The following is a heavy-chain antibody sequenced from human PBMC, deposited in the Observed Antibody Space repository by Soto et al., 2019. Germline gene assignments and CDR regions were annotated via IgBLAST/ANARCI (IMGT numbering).Heavy chain of an antibody. V-gene: IGHV3-30*03. CDR1: GFAFSTYG. D-gene: IGHD6-13*01. CDR3: AAAFLAAEIDF. Sequence: PGGSLRLSCAATGFAFSTYGMHWVRQAPGKGREWVAAISYDGNEKYYADSLQGRFTISRDNSKSILYLQMNSLRAEDTALYYCAAAFLAAEIDFWGHGTPVTVSS. J-gene: IGHJ4*01. CDR2: ISYDGNEK.